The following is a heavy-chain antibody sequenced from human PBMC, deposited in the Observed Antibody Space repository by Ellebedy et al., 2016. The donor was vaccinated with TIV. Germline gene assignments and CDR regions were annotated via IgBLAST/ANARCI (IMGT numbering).Heavy chain of an antibody. CDR3: ARVTPLAVAASDAFDI. J-gene: IGHJ3*02. Sequence: SETLSLTXAVYGGSFSGYYWSWIRQPPGKGLEWIGEINHSGSTNYNPSLKSRVTISVDTSKNQFSLKLSSVTAADTAVYYCARVTPLAVAASDAFDIWGQGTMVTVSS. V-gene: IGHV4-34*01. CDR1: GGSFSGYY. D-gene: IGHD6-19*01. CDR2: INHSGST.